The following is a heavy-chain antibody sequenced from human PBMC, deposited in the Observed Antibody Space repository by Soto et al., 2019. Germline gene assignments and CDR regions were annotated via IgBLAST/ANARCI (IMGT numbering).Heavy chain of an antibody. V-gene: IGHV3-30-3*01. Sequence: QVQLVESGGGVVQPGRSLRLSCAASGFTFSSYAMHWVRQAPGKGLEWVAVISYDGSNKYYADSVKGRFTISRDNSKNTLYLQMNSLRAEDTAVYYCASEGIAAAGTLGDYWGQGTLVTVSS. CDR3: ASEGIAAAGTLGDY. CDR1: GFTFSSYA. D-gene: IGHD6-13*01. J-gene: IGHJ4*02. CDR2: ISYDGSNK.